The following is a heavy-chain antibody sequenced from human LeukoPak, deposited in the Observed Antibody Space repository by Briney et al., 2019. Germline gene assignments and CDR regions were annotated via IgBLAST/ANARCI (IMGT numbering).Heavy chain of an antibody. V-gene: IGHV3-7*01. J-gene: IGHJ3*02. CDR3: ARFYDSSGYYGNDAFDI. CDR2: IKQDGSEK. Sequence: GGSLRLSCAASGFTFSGYWMSWVRQAPGKGLEWVANIKQDGSEKYYVDSVKGRFTISRDNAKNSLYLQMNSLRAEDTAVYYCARFYDSSGYYGNDAFDIWGQGTMVTVSS. CDR1: GFTFSGYW. D-gene: IGHD3-22*01.